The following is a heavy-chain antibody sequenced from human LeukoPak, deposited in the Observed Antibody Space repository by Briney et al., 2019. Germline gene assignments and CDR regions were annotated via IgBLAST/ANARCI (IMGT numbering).Heavy chain of an antibody. J-gene: IGHJ2*01. V-gene: IGHV4-38-2*01. Sequence: PSETLSLTCAVSGYSISSGYCWGWIRQPPGKGLEWIGSIYHSGSTYYNPSLKSRVTISVDTSKNQFSLKLSSVTAADTAVYYCARRAVVYDFWSGYYTEWYFDLWGRGTLVTVSS. CDR1: GYSISSGYC. D-gene: IGHD3-3*01. CDR2: IYHSGST. CDR3: ARRAVVYDFWSGYYTEWYFDL.